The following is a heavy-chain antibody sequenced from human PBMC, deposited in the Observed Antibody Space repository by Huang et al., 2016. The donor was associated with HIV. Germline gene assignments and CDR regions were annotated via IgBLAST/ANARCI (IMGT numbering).Heavy chain of an antibody. CDR2: INHRGSP. J-gene: IGHJ3*02. Sequence: QVQLQQWGAGLLKPSETLSLTCAVYGGSFSGYYWSWNRQSPGKGLEWIWEINHRGSPNYHPSLKSRLTISVDTSKNQFSLKLSSVTAADTAVYYCARERMMSWLDDHDAFDIWGQGTMVTVSS. D-gene: IGHD1-1*01. V-gene: IGHV4-34*01. CDR1: GGSFSGYY. CDR3: ARERMMSWLDDHDAFDI.